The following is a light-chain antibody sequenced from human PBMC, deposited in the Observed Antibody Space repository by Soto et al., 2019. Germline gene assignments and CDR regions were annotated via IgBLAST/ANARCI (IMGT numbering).Light chain of an antibody. Sequence: QAVLTQPPSASGTPGQRGTISCSGSSSNFGSDTVNWYQQLPGTAPKLLIHRSNQQPSGVPGRFSGSKSGTSASLAISGLQPEDEAYYHCASWDASLNGGVFGGGTKLTVL. CDR3: ASWDASLNGGV. V-gene: IGLV1-44*01. J-gene: IGLJ3*02. CDR1: SSNFGSDT. CDR2: RSN.